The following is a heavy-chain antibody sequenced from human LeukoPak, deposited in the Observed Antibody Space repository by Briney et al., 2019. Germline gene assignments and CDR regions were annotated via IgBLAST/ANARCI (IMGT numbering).Heavy chain of an antibody. Sequence: ASVKVSCKASGYTFTSYGISWVRQAPGQGLEWMGWISAYNGNTNYAQKLQGRVTMTTDTSTSTAYMELRSLRSDDTAVYYCASSSPKYSSGWSDTWPFDYWGQGTLVTVSS. V-gene: IGHV1-18*01. J-gene: IGHJ4*02. CDR1: GYTFTSYG. D-gene: IGHD6-19*01. CDR3: ASSSPKYSSGWSDTWPFDY. CDR2: ISAYNGNT.